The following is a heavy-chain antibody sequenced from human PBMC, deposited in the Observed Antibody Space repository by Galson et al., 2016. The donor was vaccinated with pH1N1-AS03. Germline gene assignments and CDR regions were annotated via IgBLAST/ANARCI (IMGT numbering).Heavy chain of an antibody. CDR2: ISSRGDSI. D-gene: IGHD2-21*02. CDR1: GFTFSYYS. CDR3: ARIVTMSDFDS. Sequence: SLRLSCAASGFTFSYYSMNWVRQAPGKGLEWVSYISSRGDSIYYADSVKGRFSISRDNAKESLYLQMNSLGEEDTGVYYCARIVTMSDFDSWGQGTLVTVSS. J-gene: IGHJ4*02. V-gene: IGHV3-48*02.